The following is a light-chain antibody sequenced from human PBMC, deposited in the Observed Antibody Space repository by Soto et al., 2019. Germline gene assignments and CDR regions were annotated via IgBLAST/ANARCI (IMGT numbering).Light chain of an antibody. CDR2: EVT. CDR3: FSYAGDSVYV. Sequence: QSVLTQPASVAGSPRQSITISCTGTNRDVCSYNLVSWFQQHPGKAPKLVIYEVTKRPSGVSDRFSGSKSGNTASLTISGLQAEDEADYYCFSYAGDSVYVFGTGTKVTVL. V-gene: IGLV2-23*02. J-gene: IGLJ1*01. CDR1: NRDVCSYNL.